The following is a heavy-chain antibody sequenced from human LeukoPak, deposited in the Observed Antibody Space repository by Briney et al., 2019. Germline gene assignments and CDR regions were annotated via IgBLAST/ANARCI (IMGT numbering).Heavy chain of an antibody. V-gene: IGHV1-69*01. CDR2: IIPDFGTT. J-gene: IGHJ4*02. Sequence: ASVKVSCKASGGTFRSYGIYWVRQAPGQGLECMGGIIPDFGTTNYAQKFQGRVTITADDSTSTAYMELSSVGSEDTAVYFCAREGINGYSHFDCWGQGTLVTVSS. D-gene: IGHD5-18*01. CDR1: GGTFRSYG. CDR3: AREGINGYSHFDC.